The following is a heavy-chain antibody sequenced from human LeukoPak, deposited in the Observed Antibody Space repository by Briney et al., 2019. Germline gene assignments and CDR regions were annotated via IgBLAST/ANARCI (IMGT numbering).Heavy chain of an antibody. CDR1: GGSISSYY. J-gene: IGHJ5*02. Sequence: PSETLSLTCTVSGGSISSYYWSWIRQPAGKGLEWIGRIYTSGSTNYNPSLKSRVTMSVDTSKNQFSLKLSSVTAADTVVYYCARERVVAAAGYNWFDPWGQGTLVTVSS. D-gene: IGHD6-13*01. V-gene: IGHV4-4*07. CDR2: IYTSGST. CDR3: ARERVVAAAGYNWFDP.